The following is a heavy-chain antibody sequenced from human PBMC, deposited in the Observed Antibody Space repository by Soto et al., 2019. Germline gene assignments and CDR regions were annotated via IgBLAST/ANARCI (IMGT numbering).Heavy chain of an antibody. J-gene: IGHJ6*03. CDR3: ARGSGQAATVALDYYYYMDV. CDR2: INHSGST. V-gene: IGHV4-34*01. D-gene: IGHD2-15*01. Sequence: SETLSLTCAVYGGSFSGYYWSWIRQPPGKGLEWIGEINHSGSTNYNPSLKSRVTISVDTSKNQFSLKLSSVTAADTAVYYCARGSGQAATVALDYYYYMDVWGKGTTVTVSS. CDR1: GGSFSGYY.